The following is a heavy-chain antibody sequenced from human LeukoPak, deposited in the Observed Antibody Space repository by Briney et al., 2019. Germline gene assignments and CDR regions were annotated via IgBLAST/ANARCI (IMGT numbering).Heavy chain of an antibody. V-gene: IGHV3-21*01. CDR3: ARERAGTNDY. D-gene: IGHD6-19*01. CDR1: GFTFSSYS. CDR2: ISSSSSYI. J-gene: IGHJ4*02. Sequence: GGSLRLSCAASGFTFSSYSMNGVRQAPGKGLEWVSSISSSSSYIYYADSVKGRFTISRDNAKNSLYLQMNSLRAEDTAVYYCARERAGTNDYWGQGTLVTVSS.